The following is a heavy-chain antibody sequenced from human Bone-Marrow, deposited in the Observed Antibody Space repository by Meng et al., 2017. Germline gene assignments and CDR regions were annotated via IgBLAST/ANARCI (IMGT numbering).Heavy chain of an antibody. CDR2: IYYSGST. CDR3: ARHQWGWYYFDY. V-gene: IGHV4-30-4*01. CDR1: GGCISSNDYY. J-gene: IGHJ4*02. Sequence: QVQLQESGPGLVKPSQTLSLTCTVSGGCISSNDYYWSWFRQSPGKGLEWIGYIYYSGSTYYNPSLKSRITISVDTSKNQFSLKLRFVTAADTAVYYCARHQWGWYYFDYWGQGTLVTVSS. D-gene: IGHD6-19*01.